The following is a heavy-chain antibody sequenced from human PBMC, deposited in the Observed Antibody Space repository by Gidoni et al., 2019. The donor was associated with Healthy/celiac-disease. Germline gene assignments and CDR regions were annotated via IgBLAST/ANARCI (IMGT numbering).Heavy chain of an antibody. CDR1: GGSISSYY. V-gene: IGHV4-59*01. CDR3: ARDRAYYDSSGYLAYYYGMDV. CDR2: IYYSGST. J-gene: IGHJ6*02. Sequence: QVQLQESGPGLVQPSETLSLTCTVSGGSISSYYWSWIRQPPGKGLEWIGYIYYSGSTNYNPSLKSRVTISVDTSKNQFSLKLSSVTAADTAVYYCARDRAYYDSSGYLAYYYGMDVWGQGTTVTVSS. D-gene: IGHD3-22*01.